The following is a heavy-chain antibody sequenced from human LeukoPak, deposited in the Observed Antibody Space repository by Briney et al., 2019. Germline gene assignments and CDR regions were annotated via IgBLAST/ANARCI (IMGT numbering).Heavy chain of an antibody. CDR1: GFTISFYW. Sequence: GGSLRLSCAASGFTISFYWMSWVRQAPGKGLEWVSVIYSGGTTYYADSVKGRFTISRDNAKNTLYLEMNSLRAEDTAVYYCARTFAAAHIDYWGQGTLVTVSS. V-gene: IGHV3-66*01. CDR3: ARTFAAAHIDY. D-gene: IGHD2-15*01. CDR2: IYSGGTT. J-gene: IGHJ4*02.